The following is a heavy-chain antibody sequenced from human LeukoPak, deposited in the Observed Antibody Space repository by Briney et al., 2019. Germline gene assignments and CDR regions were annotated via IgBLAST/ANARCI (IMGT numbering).Heavy chain of an antibody. Sequence: ASVKVSCKASGYTITTYGINWVRQAPGQGLEWMGWVSAYNGDTNYVGKFQGRVTMTTDTSTSTTYMELRSLRSDDTAIYFCARGQSSVAGNYYYYFGMDVWGQGTTVTVSS. CDR3: ARGQSSVAGNYYYYFGMDV. J-gene: IGHJ6*02. V-gene: IGHV1-18*01. D-gene: IGHD6-19*01. CDR2: VSAYNGDT. CDR1: GYTITTYG.